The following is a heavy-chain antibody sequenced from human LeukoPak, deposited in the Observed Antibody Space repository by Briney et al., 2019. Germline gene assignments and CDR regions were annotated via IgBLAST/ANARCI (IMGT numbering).Heavy chain of an antibody. D-gene: IGHD5-24*01. CDR3: ARDSGPNRRWLQF. J-gene: IGHJ4*02. CDR2: ISSSSSTI. V-gene: IGHV3-48*04. Sequence: PGGSLRLSCVASGFTFSTYSMKWVRQAPGKGLEWVSYISSSSSTIYYADSVRGRFTISRDNAKNSLYLQMNSLRAEDTAVYYCARDSGPNRRWLQFWGQGTLVTVSS. CDR1: GFTFSTYS.